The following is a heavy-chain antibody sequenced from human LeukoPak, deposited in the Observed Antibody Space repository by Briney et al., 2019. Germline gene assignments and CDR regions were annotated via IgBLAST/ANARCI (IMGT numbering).Heavy chain of an antibody. CDR1: GFTFSSYW. CDR2: FKSGTDGGTT. CDR3: TTSFYDSSGYPY. Sequence: PGGSLRLSCAASGFTFSSYWMSWVRQAPGEGLEWVGRFKSGTDGGTTDYAAPVKGRFIISRDDSKNTLYLQMNSLKTEDTAVYYCTTSFYDSSGYPYWGQGTLVTVSS. D-gene: IGHD3-22*01. V-gene: IGHV3-15*01. J-gene: IGHJ4*02.